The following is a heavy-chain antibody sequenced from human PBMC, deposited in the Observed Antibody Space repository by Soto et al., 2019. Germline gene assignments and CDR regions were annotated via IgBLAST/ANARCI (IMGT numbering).Heavy chain of an antibody. D-gene: IGHD4-17*01. CDR3: ARDKHDYGDPTYYYGMDV. V-gene: IGHV4-30-4*01. J-gene: IGHJ6*02. CDR1: GGSISSGDYY. CDR2: IYYSGST. Sequence: QVQLQESGPGLVKPSQTLSLTCTVSGGSISSGDYYWSWIRQPPGKGLEWIGYIYYSGSTYYNPSLKSRVTISVDTSKNQFSLKLSSVTAADTAVYYCARDKHDYGDPTYYYGMDVWGQGTTVTVSS.